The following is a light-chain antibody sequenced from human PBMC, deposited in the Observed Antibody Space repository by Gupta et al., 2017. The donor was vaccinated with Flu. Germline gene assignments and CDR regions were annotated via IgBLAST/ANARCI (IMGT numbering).Light chain of an antibody. V-gene: IGKV3-15*01. CDR3: QQGNQCPRT. CDR1: QSVAKH. CDR2: GAS. J-gene: IGKJ1*01. Sequence: PATLSVAPRERVTSSCRASQSVAKHVVWYQRKPGQAPRLLIYGASSRATGVPTRFSGSGSGTEFTLTINSRQAEDFAVYYCQQGNQCPRTFGQGTKVEIK.